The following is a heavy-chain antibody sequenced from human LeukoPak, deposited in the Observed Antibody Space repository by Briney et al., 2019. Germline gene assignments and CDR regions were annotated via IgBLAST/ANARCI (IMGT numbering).Heavy chain of an antibody. CDR2: ISAYNGNT. Sequence: ASVKVSCKASGYTFTSYGISWVRQAPGQGLEWMGWISAYNGNTNYAQKLQGRVTMTTDTSTSTAYMELRSLRSDDTAVYYCARLGVATTGQMPYYGMDVWGKGTTVTVSS. J-gene: IGHJ6*04. V-gene: IGHV1-18*04. CDR3: ARLGVATTGQMPYYGMDV. CDR1: GYTFTSYG. D-gene: IGHD5-12*01.